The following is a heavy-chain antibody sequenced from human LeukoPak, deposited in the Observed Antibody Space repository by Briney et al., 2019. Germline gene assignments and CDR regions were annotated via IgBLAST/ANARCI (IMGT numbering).Heavy chain of an antibody. CDR3: GRGYSVQ. Sequence: GESLRLSCAASGFTFSSYAMSWVRRAPGKGLVWVSGITTSGGSASYADSVKGRFTISRDNPGNTLFMEMHSLRAEDTAFYYDGRGYSVQWGQGTLVTVSS. CDR2: ITTSGGSA. V-gene: IGHV3-23*01. D-gene: IGHD3-22*01. J-gene: IGHJ4*02. CDR1: GFTFSSYA.